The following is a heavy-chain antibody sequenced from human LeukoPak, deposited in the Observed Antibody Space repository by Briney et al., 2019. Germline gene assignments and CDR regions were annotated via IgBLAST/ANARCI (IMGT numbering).Heavy chain of an antibody. V-gene: IGHV3-23*01. D-gene: IGHD3-9*01. CDR3: AKGLPYYDILTGYLDY. J-gene: IGHJ4*02. CDR1: GFTFSSYA. Sequence: GGSLRLSCAASGFTFSSYAMSWVRQAPGKGLEWVSAISGSGGSTYYADSVKGRFTISRDNSKNTLYLQMNSLRAEDTAVYYCAKGLPYYDILTGYLDYWGQGTLVTVSS. CDR2: ISGSGGST.